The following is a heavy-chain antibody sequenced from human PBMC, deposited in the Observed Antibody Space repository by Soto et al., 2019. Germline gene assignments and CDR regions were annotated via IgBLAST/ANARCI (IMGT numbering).Heavy chain of an antibody. CDR1: GGSISSYY. CDR2: IYYSGNT. V-gene: IGHV4-59*01. Sequence: QVQLQESGPGLVKPSETLSLTCTVSGGSISSYYWSWIRQPPGKGLEWIGYIYYSGNTNYNPSLKSRVTISVDTSKNQFSLKLSSVTAADTAVYYCARVPSSSWTGGDDAFDIWGQGTMVTVSS. J-gene: IGHJ3*02. CDR3: ARVPSSSWTGGDDAFDI. D-gene: IGHD6-13*01.